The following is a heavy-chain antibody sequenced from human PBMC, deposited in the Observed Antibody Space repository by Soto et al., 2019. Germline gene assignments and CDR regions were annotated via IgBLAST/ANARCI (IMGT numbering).Heavy chain of an antibody. CDR1: GYTFTSYD. J-gene: IGHJ4*02. CDR3: ARRSPYGSCSYTPLGY. D-gene: IGHD3-10*01. Sequence: QVQLVQSGAEVKKPGASVKVSCKASGYTFTSYDINWVRQATGQGLEWMVWMNHNSCNTGYAQKFQGRVTMTRNTVISTAYMELSSMRSEDTAVYYCARRSPYGSCSYTPLGYWGQGTMVTVSS. CDR2: MNHNSCNT. V-gene: IGHV1-8*01.